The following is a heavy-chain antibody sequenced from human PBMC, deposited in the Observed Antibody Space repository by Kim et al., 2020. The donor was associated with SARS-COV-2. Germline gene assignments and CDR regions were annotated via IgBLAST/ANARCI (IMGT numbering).Heavy chain of an antibody. J-gene: IGHJ4*02. CDR2: T. V-gene: IGHV3-23*01. Sequence: TTYTGSVKGRFTVSRDSASNALYLQMKSLGADDTAVYYCVKGAWLDYWGPGTLVTVSS. CDR3: VKGAWLDY. D-gene: IGHD5-12*01.